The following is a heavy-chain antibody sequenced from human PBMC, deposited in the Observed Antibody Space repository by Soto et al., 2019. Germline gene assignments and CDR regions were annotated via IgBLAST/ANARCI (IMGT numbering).Heavy chain of an antibody. CDR3: AIWGYYDSRCYFRGFDY. CDR2: ISAYNGNT. D-gene: IGHD3-22*01. V-gene: IGHV1-18*01. J-gene: IGHJ4*02. Sequence: QVQLVQSGAEVKKPGASVKVSCKASGYTFTSYGISWVRKAPGQGFEWMGLISAYNGNTNYPQKLERRANMTTDTSTSTSYMELRSLRSDATAVYYCAIWGYYDSRCYFRGFDYWAQGTLVTVSS. CDR1: GYTFTSYG.